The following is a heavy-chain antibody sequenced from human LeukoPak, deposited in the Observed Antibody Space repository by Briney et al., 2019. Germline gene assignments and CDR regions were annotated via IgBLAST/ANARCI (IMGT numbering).Heavy chain of an antibody. CDR2: MSGSGGTT. D-gene: IGHD3-22*01. CDR1: GFTFSSHA. J-gene: IGHJ4*02. Sequence: GGSLRLSCAASGFTFSSHAMSWVRQAPRKGLEWVSGMSGSGGTTNYADSVKGRFTISRDNSKNTLCLQMNSLRAEDTAVYYCAQSYYYDSRGAYYFDCWGQGALVTVSS. CDR3: AQSYYYDSRGAYYFDC. V-gene: IGHV3-23*01.